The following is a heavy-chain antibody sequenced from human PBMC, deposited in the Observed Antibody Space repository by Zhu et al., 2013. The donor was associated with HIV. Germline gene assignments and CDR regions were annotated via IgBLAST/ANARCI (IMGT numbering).Heavy chain of an antibody. CDR2: ISVYNGNT. CDR1: GYTFSTYG. Sequence: QVQLVQSGAEVKKPGASVKVSCKASGYTFSTYGLSWVRQAPGQGLEWMGWISVYNGNTKYAQNIQDRITMTRDTSTSTAYMELRNLRFDDTAVYYCARDRIAVRPGWFDPWGQGDPWVTVSS. V-gene: IGHV1-18*01. J-gene: IGHJ5*02. D-gene: IGHD6-6*01. CDR3: ARDRIAVRPGWFDP.